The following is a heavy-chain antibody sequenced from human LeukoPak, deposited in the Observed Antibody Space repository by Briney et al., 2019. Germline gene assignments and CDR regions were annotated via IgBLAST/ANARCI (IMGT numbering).Heavy chain of an antibody. V-gene: IGHV4-59*01. CDR3: ARHSFGHLFDN. D-gene: IGHD5-18*01. CDR1: GDSISSYY. CDR2: IYYSGHT. J-gene: IGHJ4*02. Sequence: SETLSLTCTVSGDSISSYYWSWLRQPPGKGLEWIGYIYYSGHTNYNPSLKSRVTISLDTSKSQFSLKLSSMTAADTAVYYCARHSFGHLFDNWGQGTLVTVSS.